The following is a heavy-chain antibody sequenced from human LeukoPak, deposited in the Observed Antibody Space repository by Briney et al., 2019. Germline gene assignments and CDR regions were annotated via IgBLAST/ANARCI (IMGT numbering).Heavy chain of an antibody. D-gene: IGHD3-22*01. CDR2: IRSKANSYAT. V-gene: IGHV3-73*01. Sequence: PGGSLKLSCVASGFTFSGSAMHWVRQASGKGLEWVGRIRSKANSYATAYAASVKGRFTISRDDSKNTAYLQMNSLKTEDTAVYYCARDRGDYYDNSGSPYNWFDPWGQGTLVTVSS. J-gene: IGHJ5*02. CDR3: ARDRGDYYDNSGSPYNWFDP. CDR1: GFTFSGSA.